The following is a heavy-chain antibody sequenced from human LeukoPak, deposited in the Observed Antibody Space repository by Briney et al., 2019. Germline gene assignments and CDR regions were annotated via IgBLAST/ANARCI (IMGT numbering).Heavy chain of an antibody. CDR2: IYTSGST. CDR3: ARDLGYSYGYWFDP. J-gene: IGHJ5*02. V-gene: IGHV4-61*02. CDR1: GGSISSGSYY. D-gene: IGHD5-18*01. Sequence: SQTLSLTCTVSGGSISSGSYYWSWIRQPAGKGLEWIGRIYTSGSTNYNPSLKSRVTISVDTSTNQFSLKLSSVTAADTAVYYCARDLGYSYGYWFDPWGQGTLVTVSS.